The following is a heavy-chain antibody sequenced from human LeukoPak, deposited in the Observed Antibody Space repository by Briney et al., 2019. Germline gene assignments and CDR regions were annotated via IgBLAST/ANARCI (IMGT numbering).Heavy chain of an antibody. D-gene: IGHD3-22*01. CDR1: GGTFSSYA. J-gene: IGHJ4*02. Sequence: SVKVSCKASGGTFSSYAISWVRQAPGQGLEWMGRIIPIFGTANYAQKFQGRVTITTDESTSTAYMELSSPRSEDTAVYYCASGSSGYYFSYWGQGTLVTVSS. CDR3: ASGSSGYYFSY. CDR2: IIPIFGTA. V-gene: IGHV1-69*05.